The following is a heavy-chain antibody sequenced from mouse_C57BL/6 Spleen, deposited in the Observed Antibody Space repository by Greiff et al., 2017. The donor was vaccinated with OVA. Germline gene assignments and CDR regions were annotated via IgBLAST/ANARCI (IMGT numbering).Heavy chain of an antibody. Sequence: QVQLQQSGAELARPGASVKMSCKASGYTFTSYTMHWVKQRPGQGLEWIGYINPSSGYTKYNQKFKDKSTLTADKSSSTAYMQLSSLTSEDSAVYYCARTGTEAMDDWGQGTTGTVSS. V-gene: IGHV1-4*01. D-gene: IGHD4-1*01. CDR3: ARTGTEAMDD. CDR1: GYTFTSYT. CDR2: INPSSGYT. J-gene: IGHJ4*01.